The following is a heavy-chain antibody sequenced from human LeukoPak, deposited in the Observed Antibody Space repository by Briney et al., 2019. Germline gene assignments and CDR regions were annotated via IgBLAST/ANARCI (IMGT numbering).Heavy chain of an antibody. V-gene: IGHV1-3*01. CDR1: GYTFTNYA. CDR3: ARQHTIGTTGCNFDY. J-gene: IGHJ4*02. Sequence: ASVKVSCKASGYTFTNYAIHWVRQAPGQRLEWMGWINAGNGNTKYSQKFQGRVTITSVTSASTASMELSSLRCEDTAIYYCARQHTIGTTGCNFDYWGQGTLVTVSS. CDR2: INAGNGNT. D-gene: IGHD1-1*01.